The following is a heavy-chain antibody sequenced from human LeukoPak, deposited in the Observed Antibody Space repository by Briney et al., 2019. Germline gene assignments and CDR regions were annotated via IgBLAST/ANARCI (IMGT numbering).Heavy chain of an antibody. CDR1: GFTFNTYW. V-gene: IGHV3-7*05. J-gene: IGHJ4*01. CDR2: IKPDGTEK. CDR3: ARGPRSFDY. Sequence: PGGSLRLSCAASGFTFNTYWMSWVRQAPGKGLEWVANIKPDGTEKYYVASVRGRFTISRDNAKNSLYLQMNSLRAEDTAVFYCARGPRSFDYWGQRALVTVSS.